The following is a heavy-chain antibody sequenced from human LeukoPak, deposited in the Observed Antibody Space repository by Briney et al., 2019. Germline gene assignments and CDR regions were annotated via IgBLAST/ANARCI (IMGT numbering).Heavy chain of an antibody. D-gene: IGHD3-22*01. CDR3: ASSRRYYYDSSGYYAFDI. CDR2: IYYSGST. V-gene: IGHV4-39*01. J-gene: IGHJ3*02. CDR1: GGSISSSSYY. Sequence: PSETLSLTCTVSGGSISSSSYYWGWIRQPPGKGREWIGSIYYSGSTYYNPSLKSRVTISVDTSKNQFSLKLSSVTAADTAVYYCASSRRYYYDSSGYYAFDIWGQGTMVTVSS.